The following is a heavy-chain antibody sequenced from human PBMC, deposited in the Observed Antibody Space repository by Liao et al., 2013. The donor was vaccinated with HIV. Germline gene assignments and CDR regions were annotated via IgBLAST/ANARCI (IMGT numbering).Heavy chain of an antibody. J-gene: IGHJ6*03. V-gene: IGHV4-59*10. D-gene: IGHD2/OR15-2a*01. CDR1: RGSISGYY. Sequence: QVQLQQWGGGLLKPSETLSLTCAVYRGSISGYYWSWIRQPAGKGLEWIGRIYASGSTNYNPSLKSRVTISVDTSKNQFSLKLSSVTAADTAVFYCARVGYGFYHHMDVWGKGTTVTVSS. CDR2: IYASGST. CDR3: ARVGYGFYHHMDV.